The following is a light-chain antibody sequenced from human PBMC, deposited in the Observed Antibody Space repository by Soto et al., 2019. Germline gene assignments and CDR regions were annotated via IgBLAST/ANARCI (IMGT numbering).Light chain of an antibody. CDR2: AAS. CDR1: QSVSSSY. Sequence: EIAWTQSPGTLSLSPGSRATLPCRASQSVSSSYLAWYQQKPGQAPRLLIYAASSRATGIPDRFSGSGSGTDFTLTISRLEPEDVAVYYCQQYGSSPYTLGQGTKLEIK. V-gene: IGKV3-20*01. CDR3: QQYGSSPYT. J-gene: IGKJ2*01.